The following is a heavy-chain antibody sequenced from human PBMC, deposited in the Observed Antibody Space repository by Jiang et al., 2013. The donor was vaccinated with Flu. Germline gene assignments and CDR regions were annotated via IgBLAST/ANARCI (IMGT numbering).Heavy chain of an antibody. CDR3: ARGFGKWLRGNYMDV. Sequence: QLLESGGGLVKPGGSLRLSCAASGFTFSSYSMNWVRQAPGKGLEWVSSISSSSSYIYYADSVKGRFTISRDNAKNSLYLQMNSLRAEDAAVYYCARGFGKWLRGNYMDVWGKGTTVTVSS. CDR1: GFTFSSYS. CDR2: ISSSSSYI. D-gene: IGHD5-12*01. V-gene: IGHV3-21*01. J-gene: IGHJ6*03.